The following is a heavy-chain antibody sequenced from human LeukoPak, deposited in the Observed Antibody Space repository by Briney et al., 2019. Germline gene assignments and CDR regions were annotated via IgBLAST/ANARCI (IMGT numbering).Heavy chain of an antibody. V-gene: IGHV3-23*01. CDR1: GXTFSSYA. D-gene: IGHD4-11*01. Sequence: PGGSLRLSCLASGXTFSSYAVSWVRQAPGKGLEWVSHIGNAGRTDYADSVKGRFTISRDNSKNTLYLQMNNLRAEDTAVYYCAKDIPSNYVRYFDCWGQGTLVTVSS. CDR2: IGNAGRT. J-gene: IGHJ4*02. CDR3: AKDIPSNYVRYFDC.